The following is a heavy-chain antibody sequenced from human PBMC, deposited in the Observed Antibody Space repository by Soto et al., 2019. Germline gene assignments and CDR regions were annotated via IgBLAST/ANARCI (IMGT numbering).Heavy chain of an antibody. V-gene: IGHV3-7*01. J-gene: IGHJ4*02. CDR3: ARDASSGPTQSFDY. CDR1: GFTFSSYW. Sequence: GGSLSLSCAASGFTFSSYWMSWVRQAPGKGLEWVANIKQDGSEKYYVDSVKGRFTISRDNAKNSLYLQMNSLRAEDTAVYYCARDASSGPTQSFDYWGQGTLVTGLL. D-gene: IGHD6-19*01. CDR2: IKQDGSEK.